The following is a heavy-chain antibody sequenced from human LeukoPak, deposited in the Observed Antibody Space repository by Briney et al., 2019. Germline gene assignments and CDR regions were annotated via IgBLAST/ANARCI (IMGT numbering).Heavy chain of an antibody. J-gene: IGHJ5*02. CDR1: GFTFSSYG. Sequence: GGSLRLSCAASGFTFSSYGMHWVRQAPGKGLEWVAFIRYDGSNKYYADSVKGRFTISRDNSKNTLYLQMNSLRAEDTAVYYCAKVGSIAVAGPTRTGFDPWGQGTLVTVSS. D-gene: IGHD6-19*01. V-gene: IGHV3-30*02. CDR3: AKVGSIAVAGPTRTGFDP. CDR2: IRYDGSNK.